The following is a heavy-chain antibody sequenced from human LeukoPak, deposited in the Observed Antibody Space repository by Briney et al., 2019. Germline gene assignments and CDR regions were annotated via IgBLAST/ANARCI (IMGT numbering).Heavy chain of an antibody. J-gene: IGHJ3*02. V-gene: IGHV3-30*18. CDR3: AKLGGSSAFDI. D-gene: IGHD2-15*01. CDR2: ISYDGSNK. Sequence: GGSLRLSCAASGFTFSSYGMHWVRQAPGKGLEWVAVISYDGSNKYYADSVKGRFTISRDNSKNTLYLQMNSLRAEDTAVYYCAKLGGSSAFDIWGQGTMVTVSS. CDR1: GFTFSSYG.